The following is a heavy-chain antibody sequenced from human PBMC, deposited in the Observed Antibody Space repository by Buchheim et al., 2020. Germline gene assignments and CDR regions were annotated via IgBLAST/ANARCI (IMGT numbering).Heavy chain of an antibody. D-gene: IGHD6-13*01. CDR2: INHSGST. J-gene: IGHJ4*02. V-gene: IGHV4-34*01. CDR3: ARGKYSSSWYSY. CDR1: GGSFSGYY. Sequence: QVQLQQWGAGLLKPSETLSLTCAVYGGSFSGYYWSWIRQPPGKGLEWIGEINHSGSTNYNPSLKRRVTISVDTSKNQFSLKLSSVTAADTAVYYCARGKYSSSWYSYWGQGTL.